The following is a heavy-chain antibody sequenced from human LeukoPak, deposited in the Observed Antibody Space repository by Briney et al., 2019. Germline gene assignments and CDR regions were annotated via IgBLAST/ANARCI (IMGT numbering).Heavy chain of an antibody. V-gene: IGHV3-21*01. Sequence: GGSLRLSCAASGFTFSYYNMNWVRQAPGKGLEWLSSISSGSSDIYHADSVKGRFTISRDNAKNSLYLQMNSLRAEDTAVYYCARTVAGGAAAGTVDYWGQGTLVTVSS. CDR1: GFTFSYYN. CDR3: ARTVAGGAAAGTVDY. J-gene: IGHJ4*02. D-gene: IGHD6-13*01. CDR2: ISSGSSDI.